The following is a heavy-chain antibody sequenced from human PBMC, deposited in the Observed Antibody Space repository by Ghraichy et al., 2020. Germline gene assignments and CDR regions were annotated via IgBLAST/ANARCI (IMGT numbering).Heavy chain of an antibody. J-gene: IGHJ4*02. CDR2: IYNSGST. CDR1: GDSASDYY. D-gene: IGHD1-14*01. Sequence: SETLSLTCTVPGDSASDYYWTWIRQPAGKGLEWIGRIYNSGSTAYNPSLKSRVTLSGDTFKNQFSLILSSVTAADTGVYYCVSANRAVRYFDYWGRGVPVTVSS. CDR3: VSANRAVRYFDY. V-gene: IGHV4-4*07.